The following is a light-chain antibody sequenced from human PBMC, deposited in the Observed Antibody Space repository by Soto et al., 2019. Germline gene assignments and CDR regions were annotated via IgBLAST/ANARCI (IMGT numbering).Light chain of an antibody. CDR2: GAS. CDR1: QSINSN. Sequence: LMTQSPATRSVSPGERATLSCTASQSINSNLAWYQQRPGQAPRLLIYGASTRATGIPARFSGSGSGTEFTLTISSLQSEDFAVYYCQQYNNWWTFGQGTKVDIK. V-gene: IGKV3-15*01. CDR3: QQYNNWWT. J-gene: IGKJ1*01.